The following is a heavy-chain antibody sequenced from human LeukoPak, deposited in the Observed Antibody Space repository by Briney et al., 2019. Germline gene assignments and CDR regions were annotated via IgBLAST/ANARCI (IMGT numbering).Heavy chain of an antibody. CDR1: GGSFSGYY. Sequence: SETLSLTCAVYGGSFSGYYWSWIRQPPGKGLEWIGEINHSGSTNYNPSLKSRVTISVDTSKNQFSLKLRAVTAADTPRYYFARAGGGRFWSAKPPAFDISGPGTLVTASS. D-gene: IGHD3-3*01. V-gene: IGHV4-34*01. J-gene: IGHJ3*02. CDR3: ARAGGGRFWSAKPPAFDI. CDR2: INHSGST.